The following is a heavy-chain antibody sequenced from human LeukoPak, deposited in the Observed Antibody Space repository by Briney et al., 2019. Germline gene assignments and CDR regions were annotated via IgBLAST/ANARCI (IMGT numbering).Heavy chain of an antibody. CDR1: GGSMSRHY. J-gene: IGHJ3*02. V-gene: IGHV4-59*11. CDR2: IYYNGKT. CDR3: ARLLDNDSSGDPDTFDM. Sequence: KPSETLSLTCSVSGGSMSRHYWSWIRQPPGKGLEWIGYIYYNGKTYYNPSLQSRVTISVDTSKNLFSLKLTSVTAADTAVYSCARLLDNDSSGDPDTFDMWGQGTMVTASS. D-gene: IGHD3-22*01.